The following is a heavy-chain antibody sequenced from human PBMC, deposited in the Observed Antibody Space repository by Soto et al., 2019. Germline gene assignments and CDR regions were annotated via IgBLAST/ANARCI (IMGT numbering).Heavy chain of an antibody. V-gene: IGHV4-59*08. CDR3: ARRKEEEDGYNYYFDY. D-gene: IGHD5-12*01. CDR2: IYYSGST. CDR1: GGSISSYY. Sequence: SETLSLTCTVSGGSISSYYWSWIRQPPGKGLEWIGYIYYSGSTNYNPSLKSRVTISVDTSKNQFSLKLSSVTAADTAVYYCARRKEEEDGYNYYFDYWGQGTLVTVSS. J-gene: IGHJ4*02.